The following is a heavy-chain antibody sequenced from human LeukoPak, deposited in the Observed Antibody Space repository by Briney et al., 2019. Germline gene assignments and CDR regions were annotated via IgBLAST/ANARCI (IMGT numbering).Heavy chain of an antibody. V-gene: IGHV3-15*01. D-gene: IGHD3-10*01. CDR2: IKSRSDGGTP. Sequence: PGGSLRLSCAVSGFTFTNAWLTWVRQAPGKGLEWVGRIKSRSDGGTPEYAAPVKGRFTISRDDSKTTLYLQMNSLKTEDTAVYYCATDLLWFGESSPSGFDYWGQGTLVTVSS. J-gene: IGHJ4*02. CDR3: ATDLLWFGESSPSGFDY. CDR1: GFTFTNAW.